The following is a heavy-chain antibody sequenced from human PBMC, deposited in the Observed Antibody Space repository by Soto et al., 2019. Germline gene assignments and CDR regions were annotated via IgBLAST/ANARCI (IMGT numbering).Heavy chain of an antibody. CDR1: GGTFSTYS. CDR2: IIPVLGLA. Sequence: QVQLVQSGAEVKKPGSSVKVSCKASGGTFSTYSITWVRQAPGQGPEWMGRIIPVLGLANYAQKFHGRVTITADKSTSTAYMELSSLRSEDTAVYYCAKEAYCSAGSCLDDAFDIWSQGTMVTVSS. V-gene: IGHV1-69*02. CDR3: AKEAYCSAGSCLDDAFDI. J-gene: IGHJ3*02. D-gene: IGHD2-15*01.